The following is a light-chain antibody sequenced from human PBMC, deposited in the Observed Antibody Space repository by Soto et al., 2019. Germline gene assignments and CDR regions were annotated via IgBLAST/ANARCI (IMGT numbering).Light chain of an antibody. Sequence: DIQMTQSPSSLSASVGDRVTITCRASESISSYLNWYQQKPGKAPKLLIYAASSLQSGVSSRLSGSGSGTGFTLTISRLQPEDFAPYYCQQSDSTPLTFGPWTKVDIQ. CDR3: QQSDSTPLT. V-gene: IGKV1-39*01. CDR1: ESISSY. CDR2: AAS. J-gene: IGKJ3*01.